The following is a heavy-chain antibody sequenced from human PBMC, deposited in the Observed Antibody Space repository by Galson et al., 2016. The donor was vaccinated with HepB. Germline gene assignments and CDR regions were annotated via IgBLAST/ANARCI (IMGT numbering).Heavy chain of an antibody. Sequence: SLRLSCAASGFTFSNYGMTWVRQAPGKGLEVVASISRSGDSTDYADSVKGRFTISRDNSNNMLFLQMNSLRADDTAIYYCVQGSTAPAVWGKGTTVTVSS. CDR1: GFTFSNYG. V-gene: IGHV3-23*01. J-gene: IGHJ6*04. CDR3: VQGSTAPAV. D-gene: IGHD2-2*01. CDR2: ISRSGDST.